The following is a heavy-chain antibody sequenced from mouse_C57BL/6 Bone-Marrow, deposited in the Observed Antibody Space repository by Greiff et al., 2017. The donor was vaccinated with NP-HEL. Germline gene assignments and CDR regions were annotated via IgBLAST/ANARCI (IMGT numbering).Heavy chain of an antibody. CDR1: GYSITSGYY. J-gene: IGHJ3*01. Sequence: EVQLQQSGPGLVKPSQSLSLTCSVTGYSITSGYYWNWIRQFPGNKLEWMGYISYDGSNNYNPSLKNRISITRDTSKNQFFLKLNSVTTEDTATYYCARGAYWGQGTLVTVSA. CDR2: ISYDGSN. V-gene: IGHV3-6*01. CDR3: ARGAY.